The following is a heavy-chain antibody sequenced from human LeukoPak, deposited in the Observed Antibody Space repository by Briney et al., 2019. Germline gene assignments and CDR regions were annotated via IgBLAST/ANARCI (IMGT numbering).Heavy chain of an antibody. D-gene: IGHD1-26*01. CDR3: AKAGSIKFDY. V-gene: IGHV3-48*01. Sequence: GGSLRLSCAASGFTFSSYSMNWVRQAPGKGLEWVSYISSSSSTIYYADSVKGRFTISRDNSKNTLYLQMNSLRAEDTAVYYCAKAGSIKFDYWGQGTLVTVSS. J-gene: IGHJ4*02. CDR1: GFTFSSYS. CDR2: ISSSSSTI.